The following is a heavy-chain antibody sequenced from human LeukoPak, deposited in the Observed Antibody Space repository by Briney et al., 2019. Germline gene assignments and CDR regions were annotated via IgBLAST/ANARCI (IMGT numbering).Heavy chain of an antibody. CDR3: AWSSGYDLGGIDY. V-gene: IGHV3-21*01. D-gene: IGHD5-12*01. J-gene: IGHJ4*02. CDR2: ISSSSSYI. CDR1: GFTSSSYS. Sequence: GGSLRLSCAASGFTSSSYSMNWVRQAPGKGLEWVSSISSSSSYIYYADSVKGRFTISRDNAKNSLYLQMNSLRAEDTAVYYCAWSSGYDLGGIDYWGQGTLVTVSS.